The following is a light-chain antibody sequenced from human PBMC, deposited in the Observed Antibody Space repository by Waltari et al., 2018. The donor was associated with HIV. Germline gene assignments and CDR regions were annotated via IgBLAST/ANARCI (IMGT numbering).Light chain of an antibody. CDR1: TNDIGGYTY. V-gene: IGLV2-11*01. CDR2: DID. J-gene: IGLJ1*01. CDR3: CSYADTHSFV. Sequence: QSALTQPRSVSGSPGQSVTISCTGSTNDIGGYTYVSWYQQHPGKVPQLMIYDIDKRPSGVPDRFAGSKSGYAAALTISGLQAEDEAAYYCCSYADTHSFVCGTGTKVTVL.